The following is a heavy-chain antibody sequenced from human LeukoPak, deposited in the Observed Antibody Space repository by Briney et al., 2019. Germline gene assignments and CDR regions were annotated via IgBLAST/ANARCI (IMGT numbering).Heavy chain of an antibody. CDR2: ISGSGGST. CDR1: GFTFSDYY. J-gene: IGHJ4*02. Sequence: GGSLRLSCAASGFTFSDYYMSWIRQAPGKGLEWVSAISGSGGSTYYADSVKGRFTISRDNSENTLYLQMNSLRAEDTAVYYCAKDVHSFYDFWSGLHFDYWGQGTLVTVSS. D-gene: IGHD3-3*01. V-gene: IGHV3-23*01. CDR3: AKDVHSFYDFWSGLHFDY.